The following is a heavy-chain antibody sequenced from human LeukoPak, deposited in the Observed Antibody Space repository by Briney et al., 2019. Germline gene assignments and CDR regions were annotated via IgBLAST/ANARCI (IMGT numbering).Heavy chain of an antibody. Sequence: GGSLRLSCAASGFTVSSNYMSWVRQAPGKGLEWVSVIYSGGSTYYADSVKGRFTISRDNSKNTLYLQMNSLRAEDTAVYYCASDDSSGYYSPSGYGMDVWGQGTKVTVSS. V-gene: IGHV3-53*01. J-gene: IGHJ6*02. CDR1: GFTVSSNY. CDR3: ASDDSSGYYSPSGYGMDV. D-gene: IGHD3-22*01. CDR2: IYSGGST.